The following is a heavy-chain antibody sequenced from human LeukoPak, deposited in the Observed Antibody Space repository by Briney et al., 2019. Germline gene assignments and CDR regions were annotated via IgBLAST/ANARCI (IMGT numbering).Heavy chain of an antibody. CDR1: GYTFTSYG. Sequence: GASVKVSCKASGYTFTSYGISWVRQAPGQGLEWMGWISAYNGNTNYAQKLQGRVTMTTDTSTSTAYMELRSLRSDDTAVYYCAREKGSGWYPDYYYMDVWGKGTTVTISS. V-gene: IGHV1-18*01. D-gene: IGHD6-19*01. CDR3: AREKGSGWYPDYYYMDV. CDR2: ISAYNGNT. J-gene: IGHJ6*03.